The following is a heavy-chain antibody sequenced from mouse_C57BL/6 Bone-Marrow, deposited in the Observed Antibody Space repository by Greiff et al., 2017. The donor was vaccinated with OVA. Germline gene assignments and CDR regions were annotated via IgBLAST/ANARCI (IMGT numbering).Heavy chain of an antibody. CDR3: ARIYYYSSSYGYFDY. CDR1: GYTFTSYG. Sequence: VQLQQSGAELARPGASVKLSCKASGYTFTSYGISWVKQRTGQGLEWIGEIYPRSGNTYYNEKFKGKATLTADKSSSTAYMELRSLTSEDSAVYFYARIYYYSSSYGYFDYWGQGTTLTVSS. D-gene: IGHD1-1*01. V-gene: IGHV1-81*01. J-gene: IGHJ2*01. CDR2: IYPRSGNT.